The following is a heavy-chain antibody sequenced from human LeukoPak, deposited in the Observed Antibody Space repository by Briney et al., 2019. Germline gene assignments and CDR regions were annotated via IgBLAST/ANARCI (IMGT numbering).Heavy chain of an antibody. V-gene: IGHV3-7*01. D-gene: IGHD6-13*01. J-gene: IGHJ4*02. CDR2: IKQDGGAK. CDR3: ARSGQGLAAAGVGY. CDR1: GFTFSGFL. Sequence: GGSLRLSCAASGFTFSGFLMNWVRQAPGKGLEWVANIKQDGGAKYYVDSVKGRFTISRDNAKNSLYLQMNSLRAEDTAVYYCARSGQGLAAAGVGYWGQGTLVTVSS.